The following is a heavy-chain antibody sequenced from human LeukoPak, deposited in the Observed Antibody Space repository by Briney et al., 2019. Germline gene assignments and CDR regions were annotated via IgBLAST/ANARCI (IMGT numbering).Heavy chain of an antibody. J-gene: IGHJ4*02. D-gene: IGHD2-15*01. CDR1: GGSFSGYY. CDR2: IYHSGST. Sequence: SETLSLTCAVYGGSFSGYYWSWIRQPPGKGLEWIGYIYHSGSTYYNPSLKSRVTISVDRSKNQFSLKLSSVTAADTAVYYCARGALGYCSGGSCYAFFDYWGQGTLVTVSS. V-gene: IGHV4-34*01. CDR3: ARGALGYCSGGSCYAFFDY.